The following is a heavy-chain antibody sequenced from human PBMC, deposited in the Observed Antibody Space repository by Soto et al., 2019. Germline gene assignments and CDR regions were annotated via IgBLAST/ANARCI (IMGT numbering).Heavy chain of an antibody. CDR2: INHSGST. Sequence: SDTLSLTCAVYCGSFSGYYCIGILQPPVNWLEWIGEINHSGSTNYNPSLKSRVTISVDTSKNQFSLKLSSVTAADTAVYYCARGPTAAAGTGYYYYGMEVWGQGTTVTVSS. CDR3: ARGPTAAAGTGYYYYGMEV. V-gene: IGHV4-34*01. J-gene: IGHJ6*02. CDR1: CGSFSGYY. D-gene: IGHD6-13*01.